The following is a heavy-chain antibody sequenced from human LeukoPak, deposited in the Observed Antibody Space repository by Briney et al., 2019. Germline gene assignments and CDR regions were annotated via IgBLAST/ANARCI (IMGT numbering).Heavy chain of an antibody. J-gene: IGHJ4*02. V-gene: IGHV1-2*06. D-gene: IGHD3-22*01. CDR1: GYTFTGYY. CDR3: ARVGYYESSGYYEY. CDR2: INPNSGGT. Sequence: ASVKVSCKASGYTFTGYYIHWVRQAPGQGLEWMGRINPNSGGTNYAQKFQGRVTMTRDTSISTVYMELSRLRSDDTAVYYCARVGYYESSGYYEYWGQGTLVTVSS.